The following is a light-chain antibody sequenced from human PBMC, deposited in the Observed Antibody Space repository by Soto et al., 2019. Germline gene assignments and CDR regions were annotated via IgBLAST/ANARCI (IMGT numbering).Light chain of an antibody. V-gene: IGLV2-8*01. CDR3: SSYAGSNNVV. J-gene: IGLJ2*01. CDR1: SSDVGGYNY. Sequence: QSALTQPPSASGSPGQSVTISCTGTSSDVGGYNYVSWYQHRPGKVPKLMIYEVSKRPSGVPDRFSGSKSGNTASLTVSGLQAEDEADYYCSSYAGSNNVVFGGGTKLTVL. CDR2: EVS.